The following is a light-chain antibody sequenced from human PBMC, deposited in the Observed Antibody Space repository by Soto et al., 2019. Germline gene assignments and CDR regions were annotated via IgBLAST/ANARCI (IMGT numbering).Light chain of an antibody. CDR3: QHYNSYPWT. Sequence: DIQMTQSPSTLSTSVGDRVTITCRASQSISSWLAWYQQKPGKAPKLLIYDASSLESGVPSRFSGSGSGTELTLTISSLQPDDFATYYCQHYNSYPWTFGQGTKVES. J-gene: IGKJ1*01. CDR1: QSISSW. V-gene: IGKV1-5*01. CDR2: DAS.